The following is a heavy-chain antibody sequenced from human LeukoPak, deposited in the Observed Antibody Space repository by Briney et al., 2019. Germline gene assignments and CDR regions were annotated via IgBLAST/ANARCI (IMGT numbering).Heavy chain of an antibody. J-gene: IGHJ4*02. V-gene: IGHV3-23*01. D-gene: IGHD1-1*01. CDR2: ISGSGGST. CDR1: GFTFSSYA. CDR3: ARVDWNEVYFDY. Sequence: GGSLRLSCATSGFTFSSYAMGWVRQAPGKGLEWVSTISGSGGSTYYADSVKGRFTISRDNAKNSLYLQMNSLRAEDTAVYYCARVDWNEVYFDYWGQGTLVTVSS.